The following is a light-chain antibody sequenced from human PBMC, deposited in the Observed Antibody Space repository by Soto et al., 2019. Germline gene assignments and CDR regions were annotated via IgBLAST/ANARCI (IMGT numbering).Light chain of an antibody. CDR1: QGISRY. CDR2: AAS. CDR3: QQLNTYPVT. J-gene: IGKJ4*01. V-gene: IGKV1-9*01. Sequence: IQLTQSPSSLSASGGDSVTITCRASQGISRYLSWYQQKPGRATKLLISAASTLQSGVPARFSGSGSGTDFTLSITSLQPEDFATYYCQQLNTYPVTFGGGTKVDIK.